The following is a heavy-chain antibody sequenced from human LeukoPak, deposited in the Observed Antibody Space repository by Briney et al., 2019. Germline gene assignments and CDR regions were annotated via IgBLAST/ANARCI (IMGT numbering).Heavy chain of an antibody. J-gene: IGHJ4*02. CDR2: IDWDDDK. Sequence: SGPALVKPTQTLTLTCTFSGFSLSTSGMCVSWIRQPPGKALEWLARIDWDDDKYYSTSLKTRLTISKDTSKNQVVLTMTNMDPVDTATYYCARIRWGSSSSPFDYWGQGTLVTVSS. D-gene: IGHD6-13*01. CDR1: GFSLSTSGMC. CDR3: ARIRWGSSSSPFDY. V-gene: IGHV2-70*11.